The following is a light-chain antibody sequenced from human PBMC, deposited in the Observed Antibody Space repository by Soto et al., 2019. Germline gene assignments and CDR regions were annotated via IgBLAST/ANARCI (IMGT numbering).Light chain of an antibody. J-gene: IGLJ1*01. CDR1: SSDVGGYDY. V-gene: IGLV2-14*01. CDR3: SSYTTTSTYV. Sequence: QAASVSGSPGQTITISCTGTSSDVGGYDYVSWYQQHPDKAPRFMIYEVTNRPSGVSHRFSGSKSGNTASLTISGLQAEDEADYYCSSYTTTSTYVFGTGTKLTVL. CDR2: EVT.